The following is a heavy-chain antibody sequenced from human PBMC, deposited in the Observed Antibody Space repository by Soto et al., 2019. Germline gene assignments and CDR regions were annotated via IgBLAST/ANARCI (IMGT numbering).Heavy chain of an antibody. V-gene: IGHV3-9*01. CDR3: VKAGRSDYDILTGYYPYYFDY. D-gene: IGHD3-9*01. CDR2: ISWNSGSI. Sequence: EVQLVESGGGLVQPGRSLRLSCAASGFTFDDYAMHWVRQAPGKGLEWVSGISWNSGSIGYADSVKGRFTISRDNAKNSLYLQMNSLRAEDTALYYCVKAGRSDYDILTGYYPYYFDYWGQGTLVTVSS. J-gene: IGHJ4*02. CDR1: GFTFDDYA.